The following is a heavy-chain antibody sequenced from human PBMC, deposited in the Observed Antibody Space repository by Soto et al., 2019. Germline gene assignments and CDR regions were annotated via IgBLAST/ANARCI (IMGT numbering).Heavy chain of an antibody. CDR2: ISYDGSNK. CDR3: AKARWGFGESHFDY. V-gene: IGHV3-30*18. CDR1: GFTFSSYG. Sequence: QVQLVESGGGVVQPGRSLRLSCAASGFTFSSYGMHWVRQAPGKGLEWVAVISYDGSNKYYADSVKGRFTISRDNSKNTLYLQMNSLRAEDTAVYYCAKARWGFGESHFDYWGQGTLVTVSS. J-gene: IGHJ4*02. D-gene: IGHD3-10*01.